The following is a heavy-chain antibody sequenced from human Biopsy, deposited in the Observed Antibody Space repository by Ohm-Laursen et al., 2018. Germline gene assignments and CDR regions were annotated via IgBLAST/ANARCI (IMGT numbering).Heavy chain of an antibody. CDR3: ATTRSFDN. Sequence: SLRLSCAASGLSIGTNYMTWVRQAPGKGMEWISYIYGGGSPVSYADSVKGRFTISRDNANKSLYLQMNSLRAEDTAVYYCATTRSFDNWGQGTLVTVSS. CDR2: IYGGGSPV. CDR1: GLSIGTNY. D-gene: IGHD5-24*01. V-gene: IGHV3-11*01. J-gene: IGHJ4*02.